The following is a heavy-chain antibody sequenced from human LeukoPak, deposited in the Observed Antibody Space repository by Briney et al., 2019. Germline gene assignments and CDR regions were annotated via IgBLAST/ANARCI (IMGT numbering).Heavy chain of an antibody. V-gene: IGHV1-2*02. D-gene: IGHD2-2*01. J-gene: IGHJ6*02. Sequence: ATVKVSCKASGYTFTGYYMHWVRQAPGQGLEWMGWINPNSGGTNYAQKFQGRVTMTRDTSISTAYMELSRLRSDDTAVYYCARDLTVVVPAARGYYYGMDVWGQGTTVTVSS. CDR1: GYTFTGYY. CDR2: INPNSGGT. CDR3: ARDLTVVVPAARGYYYGMDV.